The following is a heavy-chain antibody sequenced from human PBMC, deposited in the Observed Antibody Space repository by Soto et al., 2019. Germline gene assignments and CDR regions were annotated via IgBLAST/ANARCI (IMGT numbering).Heavy chain of an antibody. J-gene: IGHJ6*02. CDR1: GFTFSTYA. CDR3: EKDGGASNYCYVMLDKSYSGMDV. V-gene: IGHV3-30-3*01. D-gene: IGHD3-10*01. Sequence: QVQLVESGGGVVQPGRSLRLSCAASGFTFSTYAMHWVRQAPGKGLEWVAVISYDGTNKYYADSVRGRFTISRDNSKITLFLQMNSLRADDTAVYYCEKDGGASNYCYVMLDKSYSGMDVSGQGPTVTVSS. CDR2: ISYDGTNK.